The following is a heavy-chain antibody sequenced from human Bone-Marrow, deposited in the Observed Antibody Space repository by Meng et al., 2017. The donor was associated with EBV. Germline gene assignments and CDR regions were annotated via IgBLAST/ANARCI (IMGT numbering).Heavy chain of an antibody. CDR1: GYTFTSYD. CDR3: ARGPTYYYGSGSYYNDY. D-gene: IGHD3-10*01. V-gene: IGHV1-8*01. CDR2: MNPNSGNT. Sequence: QVQLVQSGAEVKQPXXXXXVXCKXSGYTFTSYDINWVRQATGQGLEWMGWMNPNSGNTGYAQKFQGRVTMTRNTSISTAYMELSSLRSEDTAVYYCARGPTYYYGSGSYYNDYWGQGTLVTVSS. J-gene: IGHJ4*02.